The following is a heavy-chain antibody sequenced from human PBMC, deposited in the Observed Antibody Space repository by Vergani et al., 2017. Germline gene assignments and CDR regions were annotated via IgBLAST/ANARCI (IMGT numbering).Heavy chain of an antibody. CDR1: GGSISSGSYY. V-gene: IGHV4-39*07. D-gene: IGHD1-1*01. Sequence: QVQLQESGPGLVKPSQTLSLTCTVSGGSISSGSYYWSWIRQPAGKGLEWIGSIYYSGSTYYNPSLKSRVTISVDTSKNQFSLKLSSVTAADTAVYYCARDFTSGYFDYWGQGTLVTVSS. CDR2: IYYSGST. J-gene: IGHJ4*02. CDR3: ARDFTSGYFDY.